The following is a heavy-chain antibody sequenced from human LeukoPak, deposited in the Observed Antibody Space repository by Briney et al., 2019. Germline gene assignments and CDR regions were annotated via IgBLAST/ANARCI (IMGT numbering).Heavy chain of an antibody. Sequence: SETLSLTCAVYGGSFSGYYWSWIRQPPGKGLEWIGEINHSGSTNYNPSLKSRVTISVDTSKNQFSLKLSSVTAADTAVYYCARWWIQLLMASDAFDIWGQGTMVTVSS. V-gene: IGHV4-34*01. CDR1: GGSFSGYY. CDR2: INHSGST. CDR3: ARWWIQLLMASDAFDI. J-gene: IGHJ3*02. D-gene: IGHD5-18*01.